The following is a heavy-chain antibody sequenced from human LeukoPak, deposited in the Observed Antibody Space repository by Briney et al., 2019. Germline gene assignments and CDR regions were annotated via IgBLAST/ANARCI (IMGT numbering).Heavy chain of an antibody. CDR1: GDTFGNYA. D-gene: IGHD1-1*01. Sequence: SVKVSCKASGDTFGNYAINWVRQAPGQGLEWMGRIIPIFPKTDYAKKFQGRVTITADKSTSTAYLELSSLSSEDTAVYYCARDPKVIVVPDSRNDRNDPWGQGTLVTVSS. J-gene: IGHJ5*02. V-gene: IGHV1-69*04. CDR2: IIPIFPKT. CDR3: ARDPKVIVVPDSRNDRNDP.